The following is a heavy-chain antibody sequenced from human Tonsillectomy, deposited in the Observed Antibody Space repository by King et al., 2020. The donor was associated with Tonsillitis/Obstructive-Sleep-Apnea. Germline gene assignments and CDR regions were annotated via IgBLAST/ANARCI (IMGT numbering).Heavy chain of an antibody. CDR2: ISGRGGST. V-gene: IGHV3-23*04. Sequence: VQLVESGGGLVQPGGSLRLSCAASGFTFSTYAMSWVRQAPRKGLEWVSAISGRGGSTYYTDSVQGRFTISRDNSKNTLYLQRNSLSAEDTAVYYCARVLGLIDPFDCWGQGTLVTVSS. J-gene: IGHJ4*02. CDR3: ARVLGLIDPFDC. CDR1: GFTFSTYA. D-gene: IGHD2-8*01.